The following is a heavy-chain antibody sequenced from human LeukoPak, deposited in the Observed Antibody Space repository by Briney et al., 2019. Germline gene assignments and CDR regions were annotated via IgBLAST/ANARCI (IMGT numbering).Heavy chain of an antibody. V-gene: IGHV3-30*04. D-gene: IGHD3-22*01. CDR1: GFTFSSYA. CDR3: ARVNVGYNSSPRGFDY. CDR2: ISYDGSNK. Sequence: HPGGSLRLSCAASGFTFSSYAMHWVRQAPGKGLEWVAVISYDGSNKYYADSVKGRFTISRDNSKNTLYLQMNSLRAEDTAVYYCARVNVGYNSSPRGFDYWGQGTLVTVSS. J-gene: IGHJ4*02.